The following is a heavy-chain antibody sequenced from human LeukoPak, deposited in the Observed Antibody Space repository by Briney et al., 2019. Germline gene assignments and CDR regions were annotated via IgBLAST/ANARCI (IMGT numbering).Heavy chain of an antibody. V-gene: IGHV4-38-2*02. J-gene: IGHJ4*02. D-gene: IGHD3-16*01. CDR1: GYSISSGYY. CDR2: IYHSGST. Sequence: SETLSLTCTVSGYSISSGYYWGLIRQPPGKGLEWIGSIYHSGSTYYNPSLKSRVTISVDASKNQFSLKLSSVTAADTAVYYCARSLGEFDYWGQGTLVTVSS. CDR3: ARSLGEFDY.